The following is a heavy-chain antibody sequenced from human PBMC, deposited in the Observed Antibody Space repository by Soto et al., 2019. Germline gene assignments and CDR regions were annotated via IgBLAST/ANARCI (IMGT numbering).Heavy chain of an antibody. CDR2: FYYSGNT. D-gene: IGHD6-19*01. J-gene: IGHJ6*02. V-gene: IGHV4-4*07. Sequence: SSETLSLTCTVSCDSISGYYWSWIRQPAGKGLEWIGRFYYSGNTKSNPSLKSRVTMSADTSKNQFSLSLRSVTAADSAIYYCARMYNSGFYRPEGDYFFYGMDVWGQGTTVTVSS. CDR3: ARMYNSGFYRPEGDYFFYGMDV. CDR1: CDSISGYY.